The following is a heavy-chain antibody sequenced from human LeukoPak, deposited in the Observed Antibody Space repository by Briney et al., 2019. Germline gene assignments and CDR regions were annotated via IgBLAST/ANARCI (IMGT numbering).Heavy chain of an antibody. Sequence: GGSLRLSCAASGFTFSSYAMSWVRQAPGKGLEWVSAISGSGGSTYYADCVKGRFTISRDNSKNTLYLQMNSLRAEDTAVYYCANKKYYYDSSGYYSDYWGQGTLVTVSS. CDR2: ISGSGGST. J-gene: IGHJ4*02. D-gene: IGHD3-22*01. CDR1: GFTFSSYA. CDR3: ANKKYYYDSSGYYSDY. V-gene: IGHV3-23*01.